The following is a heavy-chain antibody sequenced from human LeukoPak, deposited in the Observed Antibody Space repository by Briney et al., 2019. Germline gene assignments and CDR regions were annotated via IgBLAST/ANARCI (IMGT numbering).Heavy chain of an antibody. CDR3: ARDSFGTSRPSDY. V-gene: IGHV1-3*04. Sequence: GASVKVSCKASGYTFTRYTVHWVRQAPGQSLEWMGWVNTDNGITKYSQKFQGRLTITRDTSASTAYMELSSLRSEDTAVYYCARDSFGTSRPSDYWGQGTLVTVS. CDR2: VNTDNGIT. D-gene: IGHD2-2*01. J-gene: IGHJ4*02. CDR1: GYTFTRYT.